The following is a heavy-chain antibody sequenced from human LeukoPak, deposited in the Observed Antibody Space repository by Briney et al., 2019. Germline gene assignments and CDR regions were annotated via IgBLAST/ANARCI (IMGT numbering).Heavy chain of an antibody. CDR1: GFSFSTYG. CDR3: AGDTPPGGEYYFEY. V-gene: IGHV3-33*01. CDR2: IWHDGSKE. J-gene: IGHJ4*02. Sequence: PGGSLRLSCAASGFSFSTYGMHWVRQAPDTGLEWLALIWHDGSKEYYADSVKGRFTISRDNSKNTLYLGMNSLRADDTAMYYCAGDTPPGGEYYFEYWGQGALVTVSS. D-gene: IGHD3-16*01.